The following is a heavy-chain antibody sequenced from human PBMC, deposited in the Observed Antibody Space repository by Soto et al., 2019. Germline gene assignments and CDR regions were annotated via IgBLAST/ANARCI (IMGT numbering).Heavy chain of an antibody. V-gene: IGHV3-23*01. CDR1: GFNFRTYA. Sequence: GSLRLSCAASGFNFRTYAMSWVRQAPGKGLEWVSAISGSGGSTYYADSVKGRFTISRDNSKNTLYLQMNSLRAEDTAVYYCAKSTPTWQQLVPMPDYWGQGTLVTVSS. D-gene: IGHD6-13*01. CDR2: ISGSGGST. CDR3: AKSTPTWQQLVPMPDY. J-gene: IGHJ4*02.